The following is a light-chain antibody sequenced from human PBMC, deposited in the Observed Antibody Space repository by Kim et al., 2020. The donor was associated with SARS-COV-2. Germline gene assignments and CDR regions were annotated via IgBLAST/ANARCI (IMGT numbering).Light chain of an antibody. V-gene: IGKV1-33*01. CDR1: LDIRKY. Sequence: ASAGARVTTTCQASLDIRKYLNWKQQKPGKAPKLLFDGASNSEAGVPSRFSGAGAGSHFTLTITSLQPEDVATYYCQQYENLPHTFGQGTKLEIK. CDR2: GAS. J-gene: IGKJ2*01. CDR3: QQYENLPHT.